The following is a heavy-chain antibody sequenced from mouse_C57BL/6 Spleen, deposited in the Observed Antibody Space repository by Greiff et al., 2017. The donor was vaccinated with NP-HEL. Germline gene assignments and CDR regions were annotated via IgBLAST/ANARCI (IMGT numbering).Heavy chain of an antibody. CDR3: ARNYYGNYDFYAMDY. CDR2: ISSGSSTI. J-gene: IGHJ4*01. D-gene: IGHD2-1*01. CDR1: GFTFSDYG. Sequence: EVKLVESGGGLVKPGGSLKLSCAASGFTFSDYGMHWVRQAPEKGLEWVAYISSGSSTIYYADTVKGRFTISRDNAKNTLFLHMTSLRSEDTTMYYCARNYYGNYDFYAMDYWGQGTSVTVSS. V-gene: IGHV5-17*01.